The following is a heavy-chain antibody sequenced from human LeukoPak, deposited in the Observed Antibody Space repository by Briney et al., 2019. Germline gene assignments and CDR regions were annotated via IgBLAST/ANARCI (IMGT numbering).Heavy chain of an antibody. CDR2: IKQDGSEK. J-gene: IGHJ4*02. D-gene: IGHD3-22*01. Sequence: GGSLRLSCAASGFTFSNYWMTWVRQAPGKGLEWVANIKQDGSEKYYVDSVKGRFTISRDNAKNSLYLQMNSLRAEDTAVYYCAREHYDSSGYYYVRPVGYWGQGTLVTVSS. CDR3: AREHYDSSGYYYVRPVGY. CDR1: GFTFSNYW. V-gene: IGHV3-7*01.